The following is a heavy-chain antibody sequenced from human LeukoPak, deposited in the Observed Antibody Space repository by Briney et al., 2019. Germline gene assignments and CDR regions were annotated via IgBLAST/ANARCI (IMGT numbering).Heavy chain of an antibody. D-gene: IGHD3-22*01. CDR1: GFTFSSYG. CDR3: ARDFFHSSESRPFDY. J-gene: IGHJ4*02. V-gene: IGHV3-30*03. Sequence: GSLRLSCAASGFTFSSYGMHWVRQAPGKGLEWVAVISYDGSNEYYADSVKSRFTISRDNSKNTLYLQMSSLRAEDTAVYYCARDFFHSSESRPFDYWGQGTLVTVSS. CDR2: ISYDGSNE.